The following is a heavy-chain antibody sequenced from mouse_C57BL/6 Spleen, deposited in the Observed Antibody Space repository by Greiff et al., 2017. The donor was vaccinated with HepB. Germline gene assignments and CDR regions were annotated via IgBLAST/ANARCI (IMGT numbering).Heavy chain of an antibody. CDR3: ARSGNVYDGSFDY. J-gene: IGHJ2*01. V-gene: IGHV1-72*01. D-gene: IGHD2-3*01. CDR1: GYTFTSYW. Sequence: VQLQQSGAELVKPGASVKLSCKASGYTFTSYWMHWVKQRPGRGLEWIGRLDPNRGGTKYNEKFKSKAKLTLDKPSSTAYRQSSSLTSEVSAVYYWARSGNVYDGSFDYWGQGTTLTVSS. CDR2: LDPNRGGT.